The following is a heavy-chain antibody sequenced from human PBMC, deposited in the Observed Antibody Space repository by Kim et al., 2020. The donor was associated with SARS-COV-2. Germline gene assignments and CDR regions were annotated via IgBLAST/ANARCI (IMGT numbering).Heavy chain of an antibody. D-gene: IGHD3-16*01. V-gene: IGHV3-48*02. CDR3: VRDRMGGAFDI. CDR2: I. J-gene: IGHJ3*02. Sequence: IYYADTVKGRFPTSRDNAKNTLHLQMISLTDEDTAVYHCVRDRMGGAFDIWGQGTLVTVSS.